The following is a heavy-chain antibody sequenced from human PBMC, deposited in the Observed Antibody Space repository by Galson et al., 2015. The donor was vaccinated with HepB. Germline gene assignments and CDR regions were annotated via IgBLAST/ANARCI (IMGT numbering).Heavy chain of an antibody. Sequence: QSGAEVKKPGESLRISCKASGYTFTGYYMHWVRQAPGQGLEWMGWINPNSGGTNYAQKFQGRVTMTRDTSISTAYMELSRLRSDDTAVYYCARHRDWKRDLEYYYGMDVWGQGTTVTVSS. J-gene: IGHJ6*02. V-gene: IGHV1-2*02. CDR2: INPNSGGT. CDR3: ARHRDWKRDLEYYYGMDV. D-gene: IGHD1-1*01. CDR1: GYTFTGYY.